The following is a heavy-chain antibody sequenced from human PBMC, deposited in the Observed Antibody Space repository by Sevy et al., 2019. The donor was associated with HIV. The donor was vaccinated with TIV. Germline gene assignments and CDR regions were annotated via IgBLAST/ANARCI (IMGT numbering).Heavy chain of an antibody. CDR2: IWLTGTT. V-gene: IGHV3-53*01. J-gene: IGHJ4*02. CDR1: GFTVSSNF. D-gene: IGHD3-3*01. CDR3: ARGKHVSDYYGSFDY. Sequence: GGSLRLSCAVSGFTVSSNFMSWVSQAPGKGLEWVSVIWLTGTTYYADSVKGRFTISRDNSKNTVYLDMSSLRAADTAVYYCARGKHVSDYYGSFDYWGQGTLVTVSS.